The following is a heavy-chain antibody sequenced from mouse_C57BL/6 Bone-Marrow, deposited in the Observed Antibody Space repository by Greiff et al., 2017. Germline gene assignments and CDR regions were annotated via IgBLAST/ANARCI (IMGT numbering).Heavy chain of an antibody. J-gene: IGHJ1*03. CDR2: IDPSDSYT. D-gene: IGHD1-1*01. Sequence: VQLQQPGAELVMPGASVKLSCKASGYTFTSYWMHWVKQRPGQGLEWIGEIDPSDSYTNSNQKFKGKSTLTVDKSSSTAYMQLSSLTSEDSAVYYCARDYGSSYDWYIDVWGTGTTVTVSS. V-gene: IGHV1-69*01. CDR1: GYTFTSYW. CDR3: ARDYGSSYDWYIDV.